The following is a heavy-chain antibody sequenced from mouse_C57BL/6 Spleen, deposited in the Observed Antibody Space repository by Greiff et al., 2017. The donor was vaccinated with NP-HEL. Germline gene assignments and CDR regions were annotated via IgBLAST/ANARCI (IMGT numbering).Heavy chain of an antibody. D-gene: IGHD2-4*01. V-gene: IGHV1-59*01. Sequence: QVQLQQPGAELVRPGTSVKLSCKASGYTFTSYWMHWVKQRPGQGLEWIGVIDPSDSYTNYNQKFKGKATLTVDTSSSTAYMQLCSLTSEDSAVYYCATPYDYDSPWFAYWGQGTLVTVSA. CDR1: GYTFTSYW. CDR3: ATPYDYDSPWFAY. J-gene: IGHJ3*01. CDR2: IDPSDSYT.